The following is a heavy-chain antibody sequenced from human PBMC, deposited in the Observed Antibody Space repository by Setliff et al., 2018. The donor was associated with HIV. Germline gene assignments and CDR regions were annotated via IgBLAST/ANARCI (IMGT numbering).Heavy chain of an antibody. Sequence: PSETLSLTCAVSGGSITNADYYWSWIRQPPGKGLEWIGYIYYSGNTYYSPSLKSRVVISIDTSSNQFSLNLNSVTAADTAVYFCAREKHWNGPFDYWGQGKLVTVSS. CDR2: IYYSGNT. J-gene: IGHJ4*02. V-gene: IGHV4-30-4*08. CDR1: GGSITNADYY. CDR3: AREKHWNGPFDY. D-gene: IGHD1-1*01.